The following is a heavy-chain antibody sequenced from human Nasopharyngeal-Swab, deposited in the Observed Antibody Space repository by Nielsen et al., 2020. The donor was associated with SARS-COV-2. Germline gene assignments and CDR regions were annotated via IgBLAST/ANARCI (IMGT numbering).Heavy chain of an antibody. CDR1: GFTVNSNF. Sequence: GGSLRLSCAASGFTVNSNFMTWVRQAPGKGLEWVSSVTGSGGTTKYADSVKGRFTISRDNSNKKVYLQMHSLRAEDSAVYYCAKGRYCSGGACYFNGFDSWGQGTLVTVSS. J-gene: IGHJ4*02. V-gene: IGHV3-23*01. CDR3: AKGRYCSGGACYFNGFDS. D-gene: IGHD2-15*01. CDR2: VTGSGGTT.